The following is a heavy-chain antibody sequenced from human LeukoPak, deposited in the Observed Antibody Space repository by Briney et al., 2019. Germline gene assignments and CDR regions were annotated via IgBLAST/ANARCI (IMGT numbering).Heavy chain of an antibody. V-gene: IGHV1-18*01. CDR2: ISAYNCNT. J-gene: IGHJ5*02. Sequence: ASVKVSCKASGYTFTSYGISWVRQAPGQGLEWMGWISAYNCNTNYAQKLQGRVTMTTDTSTSTAYMELRSLRSDDAAVYYCARGRIVYCSSTSCLTGGFDPWGQGTLVTVSS. D-gene: IGHD2-2*01. CDR1: GYTFTSYG. CDR3: ARGRIVYCSSTSCLTGGFDP.